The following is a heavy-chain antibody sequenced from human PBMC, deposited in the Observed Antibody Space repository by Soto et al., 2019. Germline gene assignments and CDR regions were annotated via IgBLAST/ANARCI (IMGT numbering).Heavy chain of an antibody. CDR3: ATYYDGTGYNFDY. J-gene: IGHJ4*02. V-gene: IGHV3-21*01. Sequence: GGSLRLSCAASGFTFSSYNMNWVRQAPGKGLEWVSSISYTSSYRYYADSVKGRFTISRDNAKSSLYLQMDSLRAEDTALYYCATYYDGTGYNFDYWGQGTLVTVSS. CDR2: ISYTSSYR. D-gene: IGHD3-22*01. CDR1: GFTFSSYN.